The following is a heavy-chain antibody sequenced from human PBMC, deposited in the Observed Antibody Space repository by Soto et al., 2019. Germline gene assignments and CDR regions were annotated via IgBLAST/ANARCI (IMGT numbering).Heavy chain of an antibody. V-gene: IGHV3-48*03. Sequence: ESGGGLVQPGGSLRLSCEAFEFSLSTYEVAWVRQAPGKGLGWVSHIGRRGSATYYADSVKGRFSISRDNAKNSVLLQMNSLRADDTAVYFCARVYDDYLIDAFDIWGQGTMVSVSS. CDR3: ARVYDDYLIDAFDI. D-gene: IGHD4-17*01. CDR1: EFSLSTYE. J-gene: IGHJ3*02. CDR2: IGRRGSAT.